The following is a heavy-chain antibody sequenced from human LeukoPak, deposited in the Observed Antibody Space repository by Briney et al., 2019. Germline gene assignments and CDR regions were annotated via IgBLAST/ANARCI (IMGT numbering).Heavy chain of an antibody. V-gene: IGHV4-30-4*01. CDR2: ISYSGNS. Sequence: SETLSLTCTVSGGSISSGDYYWSWIRQPPGKGLEWIGHISYSGNSYCNPSLKSRLTISIDTSKNQFFLRLNSVTAADTAVYYCARVRGYCSGATCYDIIDYWGQGTLVTVSP. CDR1: GGSISSGDYY. CDR3: ARVRGYCSGATCYDIIDY. J-gene: IGHJ4*02. D-gene: IGHD2-15*01.